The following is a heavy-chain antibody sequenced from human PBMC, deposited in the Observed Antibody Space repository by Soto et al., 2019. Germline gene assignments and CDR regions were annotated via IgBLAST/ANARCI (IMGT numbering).Heavy chain of an antibody. CDR2: ITTTDNI. D-gene: IGHD1-1*01. Sequence: EVQLLESGGGLVQSGGSLRLPCAASGFPFSSYALSWVRQAPGKGLEWVSLITTTDNIYYADSVKGRFTISRDNSKSMLYLQMNSLRAEDTAVYYCAKNDGRYDFWGQGTLVTVSS. CDR3: AKNDGRYDF. V-gene: IGHV3-23*01. J-gene: IGHJ4*02. CDR1: GFPFSSYA.